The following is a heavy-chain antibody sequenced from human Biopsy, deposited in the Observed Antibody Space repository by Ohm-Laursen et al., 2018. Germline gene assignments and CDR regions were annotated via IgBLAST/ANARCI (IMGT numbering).Heavy chain of an antibody. Sequence: LSLTCAASGVTLSGYGMNWVRQAPGKGLEWVSSISASSSYIYYADSVKVRFTVSRDNTKNTLYLQMNSLRAADTAIYFCATELLPPGVGGPWLDSWGQGTPVTVSS. CDR3: ATELLPPGVGGPWLDS. V-gene: IGHV3-21*06. CDR1: GVTLSGYG. CDR2: ISASSSYI. D-gene: IGHD3-10*01. J-gene: IGHJ5*01.